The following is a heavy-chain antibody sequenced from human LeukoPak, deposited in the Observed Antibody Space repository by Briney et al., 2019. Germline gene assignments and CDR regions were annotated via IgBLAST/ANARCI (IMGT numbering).Heavy chain of an antibody. CDR1: GGSFSGYY. D-gene: IGHD3-3*01. Sequence: SETLTLTCAVYGGSFSGYYWSWIRQPPGKGLEWIGEINHSGSTNYNPSLKSRVTISVDTSKNQFSLKLSSVTAADTAVYYCARLTYYDFWSGYWKDGRDTNFDYWGQGTLVTVSS. V-gene: IGHV4-34*01. CDR3: ARLTYYDFWSGYWKDGRDTNFDY. CDR2: INHSGST. J-gene: IGHJ4*02.